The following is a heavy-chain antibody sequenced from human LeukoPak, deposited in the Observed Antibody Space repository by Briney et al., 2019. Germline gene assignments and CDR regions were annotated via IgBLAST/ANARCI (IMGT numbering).Heavy chain of an antibody. J-gene: IGHJ5*02. CDR3: ARGPTTRIAVALRHTSNWFDP. D-gene: IGHD6-19*01. CDR1: GYTFTSYG. CDR2: ISAYNGST. V-gene: IGHV1-18*01. Sequence: ASVKVSCKASGYTFTSYGISWVRQAPGQGLEWMGWISAYNGSTNYAQKLQGRVTMTTDTSTSTAYMELRSLRSDDTAVYYCARGPTTRIAVALRHTSNWFDPWGQGTLVTVSS.